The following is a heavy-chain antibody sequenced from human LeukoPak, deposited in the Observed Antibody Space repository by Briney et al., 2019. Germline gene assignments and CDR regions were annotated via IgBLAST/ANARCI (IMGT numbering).Heavy chain of an antibody. CDR3: AHRNIRLVVAGTYNWFDP. V-gene: IGHV2-5*01. D-gene: IGHD2-15*01. J-gene: IGHJ5*02. CDR1: GLSLSTSGVG. Sequence: SGPTLVNPTQTLTLTCTFSGLSLSTSGVGVGWIRQPPGKALEWLALIYWNDDKYYSPSLKSRLTITKDTSKNQVVLTMTNMDPADTATYYCAHRNIRLVVAGTYNWFDPWGQGTLVTVSS. CDR2: IYWNDDK.